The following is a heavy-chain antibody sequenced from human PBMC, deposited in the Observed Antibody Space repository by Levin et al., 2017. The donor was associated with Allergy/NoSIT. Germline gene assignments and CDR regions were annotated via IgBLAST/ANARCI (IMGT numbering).Heavy chain of an antibody. CDR2: IDWDNDK. V-gene: IGHV2-70*11. CDR3: ARMSYFYDSGNPNRYYFYYMDV. D-gene: IGHD3-10*01. J-gene: IGHJ6*03. CDR1: GFSLSNSGMS. Sequence: SGPTLVKPTRTLTLTCTFSGFSLSNSGMSVSWIRQPPGKALEWLARIDWDNDKYYITSLKTRLTISKDTSKNQVVLTMTNMDPVDTATYYCARMSYFYDSGNPNRYYFYYMDVWGKGTTVTVSS.